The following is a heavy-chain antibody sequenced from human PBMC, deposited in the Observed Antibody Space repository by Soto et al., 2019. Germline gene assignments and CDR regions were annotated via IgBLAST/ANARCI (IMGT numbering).Heavy chain of an antibody. D-gene: IGHD3-3*01. Sequence: QVQLVESGGGLVKPGGSLRLSCAASGFTFSDYYMSWIRQAPGKGLEWVSYISSSGSTIYYADSVKGRFTISRDNAKNSLYLQMNSLRAEDTAVYYCASFITIFGVVPTNRWGYGMDVWCQGTTVTVSS. CDR3: ASFITIFGVVPTNRWGYGMDV. CDR2: ISSSGSTI. CDR1: GFTFSDYY. J-gene: IGHJ6*02. V-gene: IGHV3-11*01.